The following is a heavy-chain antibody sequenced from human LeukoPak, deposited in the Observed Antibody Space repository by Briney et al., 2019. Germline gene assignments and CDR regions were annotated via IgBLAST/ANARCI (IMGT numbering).Heavy chain of an antibody. Sequence: PSETLSLTCTVSGGSISSSSYYWGWIRQPPGKGLEWIGSIYYSGSTYYNPSLKSRVTISVDTSKNQFFLKLSSVTAADTAIYYCARDGYSSAGGWFDPWGQGTRVTVSS. V-gene: IGHV4-39*07. CDR3: ARDGYSSAGGWFDP. CDR2: IYYSGST. J-gene: IGHJ5*02. CDR1: GGSISSSSYY. D-gene: IGHD3-22*01.